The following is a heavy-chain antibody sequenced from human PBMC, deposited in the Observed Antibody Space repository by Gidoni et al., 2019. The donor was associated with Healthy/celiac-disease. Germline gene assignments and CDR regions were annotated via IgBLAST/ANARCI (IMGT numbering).Heavy chain of an antibody. CDR1: GYSFTSYG. V-gene: IGHV1-18*01. J-gene: IGHJ1*01. CDR3: ARDLFPQIGITGTTCFQH. Sequence: QVQLVQSGAEVKKPGASVKFSCKASGYSFTSYGISWVRQTPGKGLEWMGWSSAYNGNTNHAQKLQGRVTMNTDTYTSTAYMELRSLRYDDTAVYYCARDLFPQIGITGTTCFQHWGQGTLVTVSS. D-gene: IGHD1-7*01. CDR2: SSAYNGNT.